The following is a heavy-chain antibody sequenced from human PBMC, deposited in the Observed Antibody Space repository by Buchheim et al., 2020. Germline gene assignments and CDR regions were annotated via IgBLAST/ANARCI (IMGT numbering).Heavy chain of an antibody. J-gene: IGHJ4*02. CDR2: ISSIGSTV. CDR1: GFTFSNFE. V-gene: IGHV3-48*03. CDR3: SRGPNTVTTPGDY. Sequence: EVQLVESGGGLVQPGGSLRLSCIASGFTFSNFEMNWVRQAPGKGLEWVSYISSIGSTVYYADSVKGRFTVSRDDAKNSLYLQMNSLRAEDTAVYYCSRGPNTVTTPGDYWGQGTL. D-gene: IGHD4-17*01.